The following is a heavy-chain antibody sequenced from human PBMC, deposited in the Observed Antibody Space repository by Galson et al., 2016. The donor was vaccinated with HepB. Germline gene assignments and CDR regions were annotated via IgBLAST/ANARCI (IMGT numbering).Heavy chain of an antibody. J-gene: IGHJ2*01. CDR3: ARGRVPAALYRRGWYFDL. CDR1: GGSFTSYY. V-gene: IGHV4-34*01. D-gene: IGHD2-2*01. CDR2: INHSGSA. Sequence: ETLSLTCAVYGGSFTSYYWTWVRQTPGKGLEWIAEINHSGSANYSPSLKSRVSISIDTSKNQFSLNLTSLTAADTAVYYSARGRVPAALYRRGWYFDLWGRGTLVTVSS.